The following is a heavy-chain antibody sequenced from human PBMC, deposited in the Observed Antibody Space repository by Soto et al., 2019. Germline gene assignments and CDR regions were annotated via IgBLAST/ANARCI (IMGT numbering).Heavy chain of an antibody. CDR1: GFTFSSYA. CDR3: AKDRVMTTVTTGGNDAFDI. J-gene: IGHJ3*02. V-gene: IGHV3-23*01. D-gene: IGHD4-17*01. CDR2: ISGSGGST. Sequence: EVQLLESGGGLVQPGGSLRLSCAASGFTFSSYAMSWVRQAPGKGLEWVSAISGSGGSTYYADSVKGRFTISRDNSKNTLYLQMNSLRAEDTAVYYCAKDRVMTTVTTGGNDAFDIWGQGIMVTVSS.